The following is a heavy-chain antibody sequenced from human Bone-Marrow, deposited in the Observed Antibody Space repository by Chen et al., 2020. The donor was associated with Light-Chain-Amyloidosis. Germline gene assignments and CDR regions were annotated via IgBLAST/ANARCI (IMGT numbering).Heavy chain of an antibody. D-gene: IGHD3-9*01. Sequence: EVQLEESRGGLVQPGGSLRLSCAASGFAYSSYAMSWVRQAPGKWLEWVSTIRGSGGSRYYGAAVKVRLTISGDNSKNALFLKMSSLGAEDTAVYYCAKDISYDDILPGYPADAFDIWGQGTMVTVSS. V-gene: IGHV3-23*02. CDR2: IRGSGGSR. CDR3: AKDISYDDILPGYPADAFDI. J-gene: IGHJ3*02. CDR1: GFAYSSYA.